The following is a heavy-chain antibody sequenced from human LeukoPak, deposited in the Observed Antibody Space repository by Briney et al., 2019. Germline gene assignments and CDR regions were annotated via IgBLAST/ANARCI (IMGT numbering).Heavy chain of an antibody. CDR1: GDSITIDTYY. V-gene: IGHV4-39*01. J-gene: IGHJ4*02. D-gene: IGHD3-16*02. Sequence: PAESLSLTCSVSGDSITIDTYYWAWVRQSPGTGLEWLANIHYTGTSHYDPSLASRVSISVDTTKNQVSLNLRSVTAADSAVYYCARAPAYRRYLFEKWGQGILVTVSS. CDR3: ARAPAYRRYLFEK. CDR2: IHYTGTS.